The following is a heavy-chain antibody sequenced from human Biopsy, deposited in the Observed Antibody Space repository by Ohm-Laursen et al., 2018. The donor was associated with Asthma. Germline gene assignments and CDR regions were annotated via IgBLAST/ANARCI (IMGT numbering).Heavy chain of an antibody. CDR1: RFTYE. CDR2: IKHDGSEK. V-gene: IGHV3-7*01. D-gene: IGHD3-10*02. J-gene: IGHJ4*02. Sequence: LSLTCAASRFTYEMHWVRQVPGKGLEWVANIKHDGSEKNHVDSLKGRFTISRDNAKNSLYLQMNSLRAEDTAVYLCARFVQAEEGVFWGQGTRVTVSP. CDR3: ARFVQAEEGVF.